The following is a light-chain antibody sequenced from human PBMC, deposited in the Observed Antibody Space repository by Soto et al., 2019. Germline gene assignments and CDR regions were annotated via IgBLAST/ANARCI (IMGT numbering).Light chain of an antibody. V-gene: IGLV1-40*01. Sequence: QSALTQPPSVSGAPGQRVTISCTGSSSNIGAPYDVHWYQQLPGTAPKLLIYANSNRPSGVPDRFSGSKSGTSASLAITGLQAEDEADYYCQSYDSSLSGYVFGTGTKVTGL. CDR2: ANS. J-gene: IGLJ1*01. CDR1: SSNIGAPYD. CDR3: QSYDSSLSGYV.